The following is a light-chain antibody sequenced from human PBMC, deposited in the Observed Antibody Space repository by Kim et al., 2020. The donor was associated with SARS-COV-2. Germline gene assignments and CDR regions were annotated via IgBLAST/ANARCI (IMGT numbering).Light chain of an antibody. Sequence: VSPGKGTPPSCGASHSIESNLAWYQQRPGQAPRLLIYAVSTRASGIPPRFRGSRSGAEFTLTISSLQSEDFAVYYCQQYYNWQWTFGQGTKVDVK. J-gene: IGKJ1*01. CDR2: AVS. V-gene: IGKV3-15*01. CDR1: HSIESN. CDR3: QQYYNWQWT.